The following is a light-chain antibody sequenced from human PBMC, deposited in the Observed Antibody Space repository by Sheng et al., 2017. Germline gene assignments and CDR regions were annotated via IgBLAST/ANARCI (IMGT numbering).Light chain of an antibody. Sequence: DIQMTQSPSSLSASVGDRVTITCRASLGISNSLAWYQQKPGKAPKLLVYAASILESGVPSRFRGSVSGTEYTLTISSLQPEYFTTYYCLQYYTSPRSFGPGTKVEIK. CDR1: LGISNS. CDR2: AAS. V-gene: IGKV1-NL1*01. J-gene: IGKJ1*01. CDR3: LQYYTSPRS.